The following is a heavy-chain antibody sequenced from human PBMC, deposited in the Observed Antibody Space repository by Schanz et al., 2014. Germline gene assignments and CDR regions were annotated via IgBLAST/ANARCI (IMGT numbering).Heavy chain of an antibody. Sequence: QVQLQESGPGLVKPSETLSLTCTVSGGSISTYYWSWIRQPAGKGLEWIGYIYYSGSTYYNPSLKSRVTIPENTSKNQFALMLGSVTAADTAVYYCARAAGPVDYWGQGTLVTVSS. CDR2: IYYSGST. D-gene: IGHD6-13*01. CDR1: GGSISTYY. V-gene: IGHV4-59*12. J-gene: IGHJ4*02. CDR3: ARAAGPVDY.